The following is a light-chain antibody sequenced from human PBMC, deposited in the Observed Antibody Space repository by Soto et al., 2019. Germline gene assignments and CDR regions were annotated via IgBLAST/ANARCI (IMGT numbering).Light chain of an antibody. Sequence: EIVLTQSPATLSLSPGERATLSCRASQSVSSNLAWYQQKPGQAPRLLIYGAATRATGIPARFSGSGSGTEFTLTISSLQSADFAVYYCQQYNNWPRTFGQGTKVDIK. V-gene: IGKV3-15*01. CDR1: QSVSSN. CDR2: GAA. J-gene: IGKJ1*01. CDR3: QQYNNWPRT.